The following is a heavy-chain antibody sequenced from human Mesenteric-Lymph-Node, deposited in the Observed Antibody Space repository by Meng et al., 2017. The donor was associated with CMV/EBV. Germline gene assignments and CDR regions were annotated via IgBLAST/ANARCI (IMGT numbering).Heavy chain of an antibody. J-gene: IGHJ4*02. Sequence: ISSGRDSWRWIRQPPGKGLEWIGYIYHSGNTYYNPSLKSRVTISVDASKNQFSLKLTSVTAADTAMYYCARNTYYYDSNDYYYNYFDFWGQGTLVTVSS. CDR2: IYHSGNT. V-gene: IGHV4-30-2*01. D-gene: IGHD3-22*01. CDR3: ARNTYYYDSNDYYYNYFDF. CDR1: ISSGRDS.